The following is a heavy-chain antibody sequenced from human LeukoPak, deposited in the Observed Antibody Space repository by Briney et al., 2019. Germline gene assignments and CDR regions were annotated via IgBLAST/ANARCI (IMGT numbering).Heavy chain of an antibody. J-gene: IGHJ4*02. CDR1: GFTFSSYS. D-gene: IGHD1-7*01. CDR2: ISSSSSYI. CDR3: ARDLTGTFDY. Sequence: GGSLRLSCAASGFTFSSYSMNWVRQAPGKGLEWVLSISSSSSYIYYADSVKGRFTISRDNAKNSLYLQMNSLRAEDTAAYYCARDLTGTFDYWGQGTLVTVSS. V-gene: IGHV3-21*01.